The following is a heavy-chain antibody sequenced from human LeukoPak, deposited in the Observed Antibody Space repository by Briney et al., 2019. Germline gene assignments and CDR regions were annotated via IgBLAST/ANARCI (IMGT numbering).Heavy chain of an antibody. V-gene: IGHV1-69*04. CDR1: GGTFSSYA. Sequence: SVKVSCNASGGTFSSYAISWVRQAPGQGLEWMGRIIPILGIANYAQKFQGRVTITADKSTSTAYMELSSLRSEDTAVYYCARERDDYGVTGDYWGQGTLVTVSS. CDR2: IIPILGIA. CDR3: ARERDDYGVTGDY. D-gene: IGHD4-17*01. J-gene: IGHJ4*02.